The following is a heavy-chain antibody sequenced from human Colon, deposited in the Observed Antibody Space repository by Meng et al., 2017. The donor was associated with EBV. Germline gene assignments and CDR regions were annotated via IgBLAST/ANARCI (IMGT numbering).Heavy chain of an antibody. V-gene: IGHV4-4*02. Sequence: QELGPGRVKPSETLSLTCAGSGGSISSVYWWTWVRQSPGKGLGWIGEIYHSGSTNYNPSLKSRVTISVDKSKNQFSLKLTSVTAADTAVYYCARGGYYSFDYWGQRTLVTVSS. J-gene: IGHJ4*02. CDR1: GGSISSVYW. CDR2: IYHSGST. CDR3: ARGGYYSFDY. D-gene: IGHD5-18*01.